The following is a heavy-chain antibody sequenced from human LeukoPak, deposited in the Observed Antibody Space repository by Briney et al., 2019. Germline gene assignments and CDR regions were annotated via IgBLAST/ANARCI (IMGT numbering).Heavy chain of an antibody. CDR1: GYTFTSYG. CDR2: ISAYNGNT. J-gene: IGHJ3*02. CDR3: ARVSKALRYFDWLLTYDAFDI. Sequence: ASVKVSCKASGYTFTSYGISWVRQAPGQGLEWMGWISAYNGNTNYAQKLQGRVTMTTDTSTSTAYMELRSLGSDDTAVYYCARVSKALRYFDWLLTYDAFDIWGQGTMVTVSS. V-gene: IGHV1-18*01. D-gene: IGHD3-9*01.